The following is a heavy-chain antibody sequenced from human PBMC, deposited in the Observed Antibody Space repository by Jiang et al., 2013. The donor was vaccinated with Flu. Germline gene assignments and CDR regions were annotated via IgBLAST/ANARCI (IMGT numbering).Heavy chain of an antibody. CDR2: IYFSGST. V-gene: IGHV4-4*02. CDR1: GGSMSSSNW. J-gene: IGHJ5*02. D-gene: IGHD3-16*01. CDR3: ARLGREVGHWWFDV. Sequence: GSGLVKPSGTLSLTCAVSGGSMSSSNWWSWVRQTPGKGLQWIGEIYFSGSTNYSPSLKSRVTMSVDRSKKEFSLRLTSVTAADTAVYYCARLGREVGHWWFDVWGQGTLVTVSS.